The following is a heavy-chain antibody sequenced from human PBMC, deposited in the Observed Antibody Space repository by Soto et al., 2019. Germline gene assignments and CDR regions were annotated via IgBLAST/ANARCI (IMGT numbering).Heavy chain of an antibody. V-gene: IGHV3-74*01. CDR1: GFTFSSYW. CDR2: INSDGSST. CDR3: ASKLGGGGLDV. D-gene: IGHD3-16*01. Sequence: EVQLVESGGGLVQPGGSLRLSCAASGFTFSSYWMHWVRQAPGKGLVWVSRINSDGSSTTYAGSVKGRFTISRDNAKNTVYRQMNSLRAEDTAVYYCASKLGGGGLDVWGQGTTVAVSS. J-gene: IGHJ6*02.